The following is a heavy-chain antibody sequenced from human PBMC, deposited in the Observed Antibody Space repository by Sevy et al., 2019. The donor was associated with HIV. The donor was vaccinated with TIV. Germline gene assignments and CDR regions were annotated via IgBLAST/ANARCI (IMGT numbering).Heavy chain of an antibody. Sequence: GGSLRLSCAASGFTFSSYAMHWVRQAPGKGLEYVSAISSNGGSTYYANSVKGRFTIFRDNSKNTLYLQMVSLRAEDMAVYYCARGHFWSGFWYYFDYWGQGILVTVSS. V-gene: IGHV3-64*01. CDR3: ARGHFWSGFWYYFDY. CDR2: ISSNGGST. CDR1: GFTFSSYA. D-gene: IGHD3-3*02. J-gene: IGHJ4*02.